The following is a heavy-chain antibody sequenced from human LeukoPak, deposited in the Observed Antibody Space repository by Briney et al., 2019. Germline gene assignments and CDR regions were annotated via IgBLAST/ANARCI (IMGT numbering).Heavy chain of an antibody. CDR1: GASFSGYY. CDR2: IHQSGDT. CDR3: ATQGAVAHGSSDY. J-gene: IGHJ4*02. Sequence: SETLSLTCAVYGASFSGYYWSWIRQPPGKGLEWIGDIHQSGDTNYNPSLKSRVTVSVDASKNQFSLKLRSVTAADTAVYYCATQGAVAHGSSDYWGQGTLVTVSS. D-gene: IGHD6-19*01. V-gene: IGHV4-34*01.